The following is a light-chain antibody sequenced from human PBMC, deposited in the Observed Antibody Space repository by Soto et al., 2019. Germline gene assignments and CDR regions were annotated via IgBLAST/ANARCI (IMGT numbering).Light chain of an antibody. CDR1: QSVDSTY. Sequence: EIVLTQSPGTLSLSPGERASLSCRASQSVDSTYLAWYKQKPGQAPRLLIYGASSRATGIPDRFSGSGSGTDFTLTISRLEPEDFAVYYCQQYGSSGTFGQGTKVDI. CDR2: GAS. V-gene: IGKV3-20*01. J-gene: IGKJ1*01. CDR3: QQYGSSGT.